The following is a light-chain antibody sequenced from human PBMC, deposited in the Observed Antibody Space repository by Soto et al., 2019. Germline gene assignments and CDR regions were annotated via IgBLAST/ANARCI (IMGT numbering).Light chain of an antibody. CDR2: AAS. J-gene: IGKJ5*01. Sequence: DIQLTQSPSFLSASVGDRVTISCRASQGISSSLAWYQQKPGKAPKLLIYAASTLQSGVPSRFSGSESGIEFTLTISSLQPEDFATYYCQQLNSYPITFGQGTRLEIK. CDR3: QQLNSYPIT. CDR1: QGISSS. V-gene: IGKV1-9*01.